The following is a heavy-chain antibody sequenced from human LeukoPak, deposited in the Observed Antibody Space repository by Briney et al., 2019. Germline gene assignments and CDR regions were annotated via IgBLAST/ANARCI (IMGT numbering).Heavy chain of an antibody. V-gene: IGHV3-64*01. CDR1: GFTFSSYA. Sequence: PGGSLRLSCAASGFTFSSYAVHWVRQAPGKGLEYVSAISSNGGSTYYANSVKGRFTISRDNSKNTLYLQMGSLRAEDMAVYYCARDHEQLVLDYWGQGTLVTVSS. D-gene: IGHD6-13*01. CDR3: ARDHEQLVLDY. CDR2: ISSNGGST. J-gene: IGHJ4*02.